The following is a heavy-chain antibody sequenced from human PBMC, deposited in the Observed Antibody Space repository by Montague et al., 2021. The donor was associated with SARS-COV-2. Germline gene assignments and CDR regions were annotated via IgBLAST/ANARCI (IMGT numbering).Heavy chain of an antibody. D-gene: IGHD3-10*01. J-gene: IGHJ6*02. V-gene: IGHV4-39*02. CDR2: LYRSGSV. CDR3: VRGAEEAHFAMDV. CDR1: GGFISDSYY. Sequence: SETLSLTCIVSGGFISDSYYWAWIRPAPGKGLEWLGSLYRSGSVYSNPSLKSRVSISVDKSKNHFSLRLTSATAAETAVYYCVRGAEEAHFAMDVWGQGTTVTVSS.